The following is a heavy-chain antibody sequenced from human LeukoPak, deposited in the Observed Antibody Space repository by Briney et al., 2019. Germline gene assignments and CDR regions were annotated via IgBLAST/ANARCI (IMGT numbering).Heavy chain of an antibody. D-gene: IGHD2-2*01. CDR2: IYTSGST. J-gene: IGHJ6*03. Sequence: SETLSLTCTVSGGSISSYYWSWIRQPAGKGLEWIGRIYTSGSTNYNPSLKSRVTMSVDTSKNQFSLKLSSVTAADTAVYYCARSPIVPVVPAHGAYYYYYYYMDVWGKGTTVTVSS. CDR3: ARSPIVPVVPAHGAYYYYYYYMDV. CDR1: GGSISSYY. V-gene: IGHV4-4*07.